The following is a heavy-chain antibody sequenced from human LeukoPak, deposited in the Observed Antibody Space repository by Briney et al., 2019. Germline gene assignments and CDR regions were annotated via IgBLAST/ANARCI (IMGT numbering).Heavy chain of an antibody. Sequence: PGGSLRLSCAASGFTFSSYLMPWVRHAPGKGLVWVSRINSDGSSPSYADSVKGRFTISRDNAKNTLYLQMNSLRAEDTAVYYCARDYQRLCNDYWGQGTLVTVSS. V-gene: IGHV3-74*01. CDR2: INSDGSSP. CDR3: ARDYQRLCNDY. CDR1: GFTFSSYL. D-gene: IGHD3-16*01. J-gene: IGHJ4*02.